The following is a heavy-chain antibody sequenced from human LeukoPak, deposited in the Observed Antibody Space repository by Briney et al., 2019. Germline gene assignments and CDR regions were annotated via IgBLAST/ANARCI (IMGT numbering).Heavy chain of an antibody. V-gene: IGHV1-18*01. CDR2: ISAYNGNT. J-gene: IGHJ4*02. CDR3: ASSLYSSSWYDSAGY. CDR1: GYTFTSYG. Sequence: ASVKVSCKASGYTFTSYGISWVRQAPGQGLEWMGWISAYNGNTNYAQKLQGRVTMTTDTSTSTAYMELRSLRSDDTAVYYCASSLYSSSWYDSAGYRGQGTLVTVSS. D-gene: IGHD6-13*01.